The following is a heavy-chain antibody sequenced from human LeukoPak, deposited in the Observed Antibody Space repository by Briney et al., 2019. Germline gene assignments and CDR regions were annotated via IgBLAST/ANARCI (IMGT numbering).Heavy chain of an antibody. CDR3: ARGVTTVDY. D-gene: IGHD4-17*01. J-gene: IGHJ4*02. V-gene: IGHV1-46*01. CDR2: INPSGGST. CDR1: GYTFTSYY. Sequence: GSVKVSCKASGYTFTSYYMHWVRQAPGQGVEWMGIINPSGGSTIYAQKFQGRVTMNRDRSTSTVYMELSSLRSEDTAVYYCARGVTTVDYWGQGTLVTVSS.